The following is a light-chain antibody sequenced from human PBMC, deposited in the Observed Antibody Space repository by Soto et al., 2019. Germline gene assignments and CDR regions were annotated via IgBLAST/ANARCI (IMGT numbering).Light chain of an antibody. CDR3: QKYNSAPFT. CDR2: GAS. V-gene: IGKV1-27*01. CDR1: QGISNY. J-gene: IGKJ3*01. Sequence: DIQMTQSPSSLSASVGDRVTITCRASQGISNYLAWYQQKPGKVPELLIYGASTLITGVPSRFSGSGSGTDFTLTISSLQPEDVATYFCQKYNSAPFTLGRGTKVDIK.